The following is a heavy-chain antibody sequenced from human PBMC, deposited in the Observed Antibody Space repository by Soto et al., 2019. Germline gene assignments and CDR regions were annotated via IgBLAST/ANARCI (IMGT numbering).Heavy chain of an antibody. CDR3: ARGRSVTRAVAGHYYYYGMDV. V-gene: IGHV1-69*06. CDR1: GGPLGGYA. J-gene: IGHJ6*02. D-gene: IGHD6-19*01. CDR2: LFPIFGTA. Sequence: QVQLVQSGAEVKKPGSSVKVSCKASGGPLGGYAISWVGRAPDQGLDGLGGLFPIFGTANYAQKFQGRVTITADKSTSTAYMELSSLRSEDTAVYYCARGRSVTRAVAGHYYYYGMDVWGQGTTVTVSS.